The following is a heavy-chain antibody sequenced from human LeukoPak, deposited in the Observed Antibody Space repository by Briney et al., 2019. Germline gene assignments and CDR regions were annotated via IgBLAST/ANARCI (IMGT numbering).Heavy chain of an antibody. CDR3: AKGDTMIVVVVGAFDI. Sequence: PGGSLRLSCAASGFTFSSYAMSWVRHPPGKGLEWVSAISDSGGRTYYADSVKGRFTISRDNSKNTLYLQMNSLRAEDTAVYYCAKGDTMIVVVVGAFDIWGQGTMVTVSS. V-gene: IGHV3-23*01. CDR2: ISDSGGRT. D-gene: IGHD3-22*01. CDR1: GFTFSSYA. J-gene: IGHJ3*02.